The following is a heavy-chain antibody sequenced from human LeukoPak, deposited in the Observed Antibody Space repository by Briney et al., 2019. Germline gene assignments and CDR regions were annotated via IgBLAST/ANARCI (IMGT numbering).Heavy chain of an antibody. CDR3: ARLRNRNTFTF. D-gene: IGHD1/OR15-1a*01. CDR2: IYNTGNT. V-gene: IGHV4-59*08. Sequence: SETLSLNCTVSGGSTSSYYWSCIRQPPGKGLEYIGYIYNTGNTNYNPSLKSRVTISADTSKNQLSLKLSSVTAADTAVYFCARLRNRNTFTFWSQGTMVTDSS. CDR1: GGSTSSYY. J-gene: IGHJ3*01.